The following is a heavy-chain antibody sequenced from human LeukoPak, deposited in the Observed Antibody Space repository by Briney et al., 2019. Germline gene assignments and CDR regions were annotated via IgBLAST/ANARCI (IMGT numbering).Heavy chain of an antibody. CDR1: GFTFSGSA. CDR3: TRDYGVLFDY. Sequence: GGSLRLSCAASGFTFSGSAIHWVRQASGKGLEWVGRIRSKANSYATSSAASVKGRFTISRDDLKNTAYLQMNSLKTEDTAVYYCTRDYGVLFDYWGQGTLVTVSS. V-gene: IGHV3-73*01. CDR2: IRSKANSYAT. D-gene: IGHD4-17*01. J-gene: IGHJ4*02.